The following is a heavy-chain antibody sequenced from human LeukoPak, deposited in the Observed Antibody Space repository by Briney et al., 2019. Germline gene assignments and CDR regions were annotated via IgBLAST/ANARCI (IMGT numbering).Heavy chain of an antibody. D-gene: IGHD6-13*01. J-gene: IGHJ4*02. CDR1: GGSISIYC. Sequence: SETLSLTCTVSGGSISIYCWSWIRQPPGKGLEWLGYIYNSGSTYYNPSLKSRVTISVDTSKNQFSLRLTSMTAADAAVYYCARVNVAAVDYWGQGTLVTVPS. V-gene: IGHV4-59*01. CDR2: IYNSGST. CDR3: ARVNVAAVDY.